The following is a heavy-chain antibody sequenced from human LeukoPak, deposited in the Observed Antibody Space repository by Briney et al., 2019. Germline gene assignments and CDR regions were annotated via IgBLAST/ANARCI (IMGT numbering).Heavy chain of an antibody. CDR1: GFTFSSYS. Sequence: GGSLRLSCAASGFTFSSYSMNWVRQAPGKGLEWVSYISSSSSTIYYADSVKGRFTISRDNAKNSLYLQMDSLRAEDTAVYYCARGIVGAQGLSEYFQHWGQGTLVTVSS. CDR2: ISSSSSTI. CDR3: ARGIVGAQGLSEYFQH. V-gene: IGHV3-48*01. D-gene: IGHD1-26*01. J-gene: IGHJ1*01.